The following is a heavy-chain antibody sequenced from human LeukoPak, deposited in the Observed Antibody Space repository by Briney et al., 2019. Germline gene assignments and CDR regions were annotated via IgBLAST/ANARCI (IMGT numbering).Heavy chain of an antibody. D-gene: IGHD5-18*01. CDR2: INHSGST. CDR3: ARGRVARQIQLWSPYYFDY. J-gene: IGHJ4*02. Sequence: SETLSLTCAVYGGSFSGYYWSWIRQPPGKGLEWIGEINHSGSTNYNPSLKSRVTISVDTSKNQFSLKLSSVTAADTAVYYCARGRVARQIQLWSPYYFDYCGQGTLVTVSS. V-gene: IGHV4-34*01. CDR1: GGSFSGYY.